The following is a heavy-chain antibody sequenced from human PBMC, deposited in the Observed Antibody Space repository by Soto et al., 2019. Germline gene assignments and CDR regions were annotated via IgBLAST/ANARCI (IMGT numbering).Heavy chain of an antibody. CDR1: GGSFSSGAW. CDR3: ARDSRTGCSSTDCYMS. Sequence: TSETLSLTCAVYGGSFSSGAWWSWVRPSPGKGLQWIGEIYHSGNSRNNPSLKSRVTMSVDKSNNQFSLNLMSVTAADTATYYCARDSRTGCSSTDCYMSWGRGILVTVSS. V-gene: IGHV4-4*02. J-gene: IGHJ5*02. CDR2: IYHSGNS. D-gene: IGHD2-2*01.